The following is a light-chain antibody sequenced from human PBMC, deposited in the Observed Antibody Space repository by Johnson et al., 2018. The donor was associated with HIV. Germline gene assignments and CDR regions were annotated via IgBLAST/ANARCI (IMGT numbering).Light chain of an antibody. CDR1: SSNIGNNC. V-gene: IGLV1-51*02. CDR3: GTWDSSLSAGV. J-gene: IGLJ1*01. Sequence: QSVLTQPPSVSAAPGQKVTISCSGSSSNIGNNCVSWYQQLPGTAPKLLIYENNKRPSGIPDRFSGSKSGKSAALGLTGLQTGDEADYYCGTWDSSLSAGVFGTGTKVTVL. CDR2: ENN.